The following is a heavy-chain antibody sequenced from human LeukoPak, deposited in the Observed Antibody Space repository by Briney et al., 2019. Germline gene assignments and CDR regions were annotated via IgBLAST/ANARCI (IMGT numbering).Heavy chain of an antibody. D-gene: IGHD2-2*01. Sequence: PLASVKVSCKASGGTFSSYAISWVRQAPGQGLEWMGIINPSGGSTSYAQKFRGRVTMTRDTSTSTIYMELSSLRSEDTAVHYCARANCSSTSCPIDYWGQGTLVTVSS. CDR2: INPSGGST. V-gene: IGHV1-46*01. CDR1: GGTFSSYA. CDR3: ARANCSSTSCPIDY. J-gene: IGHJ4*02.